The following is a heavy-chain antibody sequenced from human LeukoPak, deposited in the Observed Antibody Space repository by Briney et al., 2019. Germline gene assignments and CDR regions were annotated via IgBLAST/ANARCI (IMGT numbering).Heavy chain of an antibody. CDR1: GFTFSSYS. D-gene: IGHD5-18*01. Sequence: GGSLRLSCAASGFTFSSYSMNWVRQAPGKGLEWVSSISSSSSYIYYADSVKGRFTISRDNAKNSLYLQMNSLRAEDTAVYYCARERSAMVTGFDYWRQGTLVSVSS. J-gene: IGHJ4*02. CDR2: ISSSSSYI. V-gene: IGHV3-21*01. CDR3: ARERSAMVTGFDY.